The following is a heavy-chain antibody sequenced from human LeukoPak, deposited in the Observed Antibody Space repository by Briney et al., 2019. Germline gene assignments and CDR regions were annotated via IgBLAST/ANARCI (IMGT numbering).Heavy chain of an antibody. Sequence: GGPLRLSCAASGFTFSSYAMHWVRQAPGKGLEWVAVISYDGSNKYYADSLKGRFTISRDNSKNTLYLQMNSLRAEDTAVYYCARGDYGDQYFDYWGQGALVTVSS. CDR1: GFTFSSYA. CDR2: ISYDGSNK. D-gene: IGHD4-17*01. V-gene: IGHV3-30-3*01. J-gene: IGHJ4*02. CDR3: ARGDYGDQYFDY.